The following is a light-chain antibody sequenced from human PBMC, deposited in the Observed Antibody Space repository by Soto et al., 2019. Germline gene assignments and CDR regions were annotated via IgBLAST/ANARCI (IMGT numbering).Light chain of an antibody. J-gene: IGKJ5*01. V-gene: IGKV3-11*01. Sequence: EIVLTQSPATLSLSPGERATLSCRASQSFSSYLAWYQQKPGQAPRLLIYDASNRATGIPARFSGRWSGSDFTLTISSLEPEDFAVYYCQSGVTFGQGTRLEIK. CDR3: QSGVT. CDR2: DAS. CDR1: QSFSSY.